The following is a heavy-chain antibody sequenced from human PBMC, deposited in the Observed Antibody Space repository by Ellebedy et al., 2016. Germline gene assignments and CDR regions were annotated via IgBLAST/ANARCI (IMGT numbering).Heavy chain of an antibody. V-gene: IGHV3-23*01. CDR1: GFTFSSYA. D-gene: IGHD2-15*01. Sequence: GESLKISCAASGFTFSSYAMSWVRQTPGKGLEWVSAISGSGGSTYYADSVKGRFTISRDNSKPTLFLQMKSLRAEDTALYYCAKSPLVVVAATCLDYWGQGTLVTVSS. CDR3: AKSPLVVVAATCLDY. CDR2: ISGSGGST. J-gene: IGHJ4*02.